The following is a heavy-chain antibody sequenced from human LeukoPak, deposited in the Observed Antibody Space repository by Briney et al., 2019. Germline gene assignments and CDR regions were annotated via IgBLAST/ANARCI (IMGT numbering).Heavy chain of an antibody. Sequence: PSETLSLTCAVYGGSFSGYYWSWIRQPPGKGLEWIGEINHSGSTNYNPSLKSRVTMSVDTSKNQFSLKLSSVTAADTAVYYCATARTEELTEIYWGQGTLVTVSS. CDR3: ATARTEELTEIY. V-gene: IGHV4-34*01. D-gene: IGHD1-26*01. CDR1: GGSFSGYY. J-gene: IGHJ4*02. CDR2: INHSGST.